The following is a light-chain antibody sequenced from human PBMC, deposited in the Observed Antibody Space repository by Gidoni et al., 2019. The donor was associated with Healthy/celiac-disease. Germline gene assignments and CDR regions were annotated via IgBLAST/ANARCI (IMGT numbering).Light chain of an antibody. V-gene: IGKV3D-15*01. CDR1: QSVSSN. CDR3: QQYNNWPIT. J-gene: IGKJ5*01. CDR2: GAS. Sequence: VMTQSPATLSVSPGERATLSCRASQSVSSNLAWYQQKPGQAPRLLIYGASTRATGIPARFSGSGSGTEFTLTISSLQSEDFAVYYCQQYNNWPITFGQGTRLEIK.